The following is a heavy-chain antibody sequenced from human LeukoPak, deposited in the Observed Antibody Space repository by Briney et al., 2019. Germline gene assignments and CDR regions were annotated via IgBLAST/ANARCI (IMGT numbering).Heavy chain of an antibody. V-gene: IGHV3-30*04. CDR2: ISYDGSNK. CDR3: ARADIVVVVAACFDY. Sequence: GGSLRLSCAASRFTFSSYAMHWVRQAPGKGLEWVAVISYDGSNKYYADSVKGRFTISRDNSKNTLYLQMNSLRAEDTAVYYCARADIVVVVAACFDYWGQGTLVTVSS. D-gene: IGHD2-15*01. J-gene: IGHJ4*02. CDR1: RFTFSSYA.